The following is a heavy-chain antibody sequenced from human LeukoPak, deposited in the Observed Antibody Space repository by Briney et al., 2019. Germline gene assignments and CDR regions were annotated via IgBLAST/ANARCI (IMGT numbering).Heavy chain of an antibody. Sequence: SETLSLTCTVSGGSISSGGYYWSWIRQHPGKGLEWIGYIYYSGSTYYNPSLKSRVTISVDTSKNQFSLKLSSVTAADTAVYYCARGERQSSGWYGEGDWFDPWGQGTLVTVSS. CDR3: ARGERQSSGWYGEGDWFDP. D-gene: IGHD6-19*01. V-gene: IGHV4-31*03. CDR1: GGSISSGGYY. J-gene: IGHJ5*02. CDR2: IYYSGST.